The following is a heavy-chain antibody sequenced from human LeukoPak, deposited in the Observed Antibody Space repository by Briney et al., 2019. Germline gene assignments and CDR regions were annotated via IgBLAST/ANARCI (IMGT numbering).Heavy chain of an antibody. V-gene: IGHV3-64*01. CDR3: TSHHKRDYYDSSVST. Sequence: AGGSLRLSCAASGFTFSNYAMPWVRQAPGKGLEYVSTISGNGGTTYYATSVKGRFTISRDNSKNTLYLQMGSLRAEDMAVYYCTSHHKRDYYDSSVSTWGQGTQVTVSS. J-gene: IGHJ5*02. CDR1: GFTFSNYA. D-gene: IGHD3-22*01. CDR2: ISGNGGTT.